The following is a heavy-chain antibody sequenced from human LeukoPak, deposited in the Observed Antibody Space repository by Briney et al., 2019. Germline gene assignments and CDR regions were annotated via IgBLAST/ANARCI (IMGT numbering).Heavy chain of an antibody. V-gene: IGHV3-11*04. CDR1: GGSFSGYY. J-gene: IGHJ4*02. CDR3: AGFKLKGEAKFDY. Sequence: LSLTCAVYGGSFSGYYWSWIRQPPGKGLEWVSYISSSGSTIYYADSVKGRFTISRDNAKNSLYLQMNSLRAEDTAVYYCAGFKLKGEAKFDYWGQGTLVTVSS. D-gene: IGHD2-21*01. CDR2: ISSSGSTI.